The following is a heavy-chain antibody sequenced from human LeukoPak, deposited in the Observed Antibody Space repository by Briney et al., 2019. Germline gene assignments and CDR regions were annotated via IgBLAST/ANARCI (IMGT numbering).Heavy chain of an antibody. V-gene: IGHV3-7*03. CDR3: ARSIPYGTTWYGRSDY. CDR2: IKPDGTTK. CDR1: GFPFSSYS. J-gene: IGHJ4*02. Sequence: GGSLRLSCAASGFPFSSYSMTWVRQAPGKGLEWVANIKPDGTTKFYVDPLKGRFTLSRDNALNSLYLPMTSLRAEDTAIYYCARSIPYGTTWYGRSDYWGQGTLVTVSS. D-gene: IGHD6-13*01.